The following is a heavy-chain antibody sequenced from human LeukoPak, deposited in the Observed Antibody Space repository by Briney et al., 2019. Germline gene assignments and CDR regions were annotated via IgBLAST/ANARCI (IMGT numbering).Heavy chain of an antibody. V-gene: IGHV4-4*02. CDR1: GGSISSSNW. CDR3: ARDRGGGNRRWGLYYFDY. D-gene: IGHD4-23*01. Sequence: SGTLSLTCAVSGGSISSSNWWSWVRQPPGKGLEWIGEIYHSGSTNYNPSLKSRVTISVDKSKNQFSLKLSSVTAADTAVYYCARDRGGGNRRWGLYYFDYWGQGTLVTVSS. CDR2: IYHSGST. J-gene: IGHJ4*02.